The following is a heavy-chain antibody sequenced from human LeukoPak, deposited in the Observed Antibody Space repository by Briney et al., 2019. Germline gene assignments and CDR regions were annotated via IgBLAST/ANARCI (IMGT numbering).Heavy chain of an antibody. D-gene: IGHD3-10*01. V-gene: IGHV3-9*01. CDR3: AKDMEYYASGVGD. CDR1: GFTFHDYA. CDR2: INWNSDNI. Sequence: GGSLRLSCAASGFTFHDYAMHWVRQAPGKGLEWVSGINWNSDNIGYADSVKGRFTISRDNAKNSLYLQMNNLRAEDTALYYCAKDMEYYASGVGDWGQGTLVTVSS. J-gene: IGHJ4*02.